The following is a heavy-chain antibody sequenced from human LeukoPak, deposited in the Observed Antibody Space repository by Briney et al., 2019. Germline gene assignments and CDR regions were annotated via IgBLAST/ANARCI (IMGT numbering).Heavy chain of an antibody. CDR3: ARQGYTASYYFLDF. CDR1: GDSFRSYW. V-gene: IGHV4-4*07. J-gene: IGHJ4*02. Sequence: PSETLSPTCDASGDSFRSYWWGWVRQPAGKGLEWIGRIYATGSTQFNPSPKSGLIMSLDTSTNQFSLKPTSVTAADTAVYFCARQGYTASYYFLDFWSQGTLVTVSS. CDR2: IYATGST. D-gene: IGHD1-26*01.